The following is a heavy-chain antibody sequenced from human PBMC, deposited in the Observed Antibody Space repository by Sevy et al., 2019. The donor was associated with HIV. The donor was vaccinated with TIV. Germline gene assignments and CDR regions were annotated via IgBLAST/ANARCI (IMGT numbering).Heavy chain of an antibody. D-gene: IGHD3-22*01. V-gene: IGHV3-74*01. Sequence: GGSLRLSCIASGFTLSNYWMHWVRQAPGKGLVWVSRLNKDGSHTKYADSVKGRFTISRDNAKNTLYLQMNSLRAEDTAVYHCARGGKATSDTRSDAFMDVWGKGTTVTVSS. J-gene: IGHJ6*03. CDR1: GFTLSNYW. CDR2: LNKDGSHT. CDR3: ARGGKATSDTRSDAFMDV.